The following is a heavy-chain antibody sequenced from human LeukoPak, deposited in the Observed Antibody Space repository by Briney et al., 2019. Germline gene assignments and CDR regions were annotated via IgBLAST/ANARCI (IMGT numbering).Heavy chain of an antibody. D-gene: IGHD2-2*01. CDR1: GFTFSSYA. V-gene: IGHV3-23*01. CDR3: AKGDCSSTSCYRYGWFDP. Sequence: GGSLRLSCAASGFTFSSYAMSWVRQAPGKGLEWVSAISGSGGSTYYADSVKGRFTISRDNSKNTLYLQMNSLRAEDTAVHYCAKGDCSSTSCYRYGWFDPWGQGTLVTVSS. J-gene: IGHJ5*02. CDR2: ISGSGGST.